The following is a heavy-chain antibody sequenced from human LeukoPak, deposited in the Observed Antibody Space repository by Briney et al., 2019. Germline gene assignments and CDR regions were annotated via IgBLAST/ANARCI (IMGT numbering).Heavy chain of an antibody. D-gene: IGHD4-17*01. CDR3: ARSYGDYWVDS. V-gene: IGHV1-69*13. J-gene: IGHJ5*01. CDR1: GGTFSSYA. Sequence: SVKASSKASGGTFSSYASSWVRQAPGQGLEWMGGIIPIFGTANYAQKFQGRVTITADESTRTAYMALSTPGYEDTAVYYWARSYGDYWVDSWGQGTLVTVSS. CDR2: IIPIFGTA.